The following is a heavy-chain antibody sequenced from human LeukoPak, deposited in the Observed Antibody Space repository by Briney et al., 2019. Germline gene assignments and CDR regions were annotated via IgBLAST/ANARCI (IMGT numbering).Heavy chain of an antibody. CDR1: GGTFSSYA. CDR3: ARGGVNWNRKPSNWFDP. Sequence: ASVKVSCKASGGTFSSYAISWVRQASGQGLEWMGRIIPILGIANYAQKFQGRVTITADKSTSTAYMELSSLRSEDTAVYYCARGGVNWNRKPSNWFDPWGQGTLVTVSS. J-gene: IGHJ5*02. CDR2: IIPILGIA. D-gene: IGHD1/OR15-1a*01. V-gene: IGHV1-69*04.